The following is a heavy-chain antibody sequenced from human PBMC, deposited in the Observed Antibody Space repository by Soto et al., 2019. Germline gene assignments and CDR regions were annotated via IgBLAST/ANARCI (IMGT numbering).Heavy chain of an antibody. CDR3: ARDSKTTVTNINWFDP. Sequence: EVQLVESGGGLVQPGGSLRLSCAASGFTFSSYWMSWVRQAPGKGLEWVANIKQDGSEKYYVDSVKGRFTISRDNAKNSLYLQMNSLRAEDTAVYYCARDSKTTVTNINWFDPWGQGTLVTVSS. D-gene: IGHD4-17*01. CDR2: IKQDGSEK. V-gene: IGHV3-7*01. CDR1: GFTFSSYW. J-gene: IGHJ5*02.